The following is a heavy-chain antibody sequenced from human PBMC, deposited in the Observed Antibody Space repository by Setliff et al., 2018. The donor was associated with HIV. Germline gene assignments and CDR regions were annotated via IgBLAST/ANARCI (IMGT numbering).Heavy chain of an antibody. CDR3: ARGRHYSSSAPFAIDF. CDR2: INHSGST. D-gene: IGHD6-6*01. Sequence: PSETLSLTCAVYGGSASGYYWTWMRHLPGRGLQWIGEINHSGSTTYNPSLKSRVAISVDTSKNQFSVKLSSVTAADTAVYYCARGRHYSSSAPFAIDFWGQGMLVTVSS. V-gene: IGHV4-34*01. CDR1: GGSASGYY. J-gene: IGHJ4*02.